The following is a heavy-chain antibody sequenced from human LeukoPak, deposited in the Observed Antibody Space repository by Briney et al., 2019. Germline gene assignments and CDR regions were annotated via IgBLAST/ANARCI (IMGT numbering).Heavy chain of an antibody. V-gene: IGHV3-23*01. Sequence: TGGSLRLSCAASGFTFSSYAMSWVRQAPGKGLEWVSEISGSGGSTYYADSEKGRFTISRDNSKHMLYLQMNSLRAGDTANYYCAKALLGRSGVVIIGTFDYWGQGILVTVSP. J-gene: IGHJ4*02. CDR2: ISGSGGST. D-gene: IGHD3-3*01. CDR1: GFTFSSYA. CDR3: AKALLGRSGVVIIGTFDY.